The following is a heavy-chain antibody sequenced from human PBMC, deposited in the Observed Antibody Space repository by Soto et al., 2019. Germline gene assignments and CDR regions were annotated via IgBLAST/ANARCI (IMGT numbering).Heavy chain of an antibody. CDR2: IIPIFGTA. V-gene: IGHV1-69*06. Sequence: SVKVSCKASGGTFSSYAISWVRQAPGQGLEWMGGIIPIFGTANYAQKFQGRVTITADKSTSTAYMDLSSLRAEDTAVYYCARGELDVWSGSLSGPYYYYYGMDVWGQVTTVTVSS. CDR1: GGTFSSYA. D-gene: IGHD3-3*01. CDR3: ARGELDVWSGSLSGPYYYYYGMDV. J-gene: IGHJ6*02.